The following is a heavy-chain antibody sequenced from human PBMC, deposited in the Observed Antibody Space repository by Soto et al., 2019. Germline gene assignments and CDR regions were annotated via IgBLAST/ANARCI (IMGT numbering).Heavy chain of an antibody. CDR1: GFTFSSYA. CDR3: AKDRSGYYDSSGYSNI. J-gene: IGHJ4*02. V-gene: IGHV3-23*01. D-gene: IGHD3-22*01. CDR2: ISGSGGST. Sequence: GGSLRLSCAASGFTFSSYAMSWVRQAPGKGLEWVSAISGSGGSTYYADSVKGRFTISRDNSKNTLYLQMNSLRAEDTAVYYCAKDRSGYYDSSGYSNIGGRGTLVTVSS.